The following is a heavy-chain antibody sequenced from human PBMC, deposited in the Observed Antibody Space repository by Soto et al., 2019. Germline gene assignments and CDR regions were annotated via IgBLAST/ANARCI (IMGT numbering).Heavy chain of an antibody. CDR1: GFSLRTSGVG. Sequence: QITLKESGPTLVRPTQTLTLTCTFSGFSLRTSGVGVGWIRLPPGEALEWLALIYWADDKRYSPSLKSRLTITRDTSKNQVVLTMTNMDPVDTATYYCAHRLQGAVDDAFDILGQGTMVTVSS. J-gene: IGHJ3*02. CDR3: AHRLQGAVDDAFDI. V-gene: IGHV2-5*02. CDR2: IYWADDK.